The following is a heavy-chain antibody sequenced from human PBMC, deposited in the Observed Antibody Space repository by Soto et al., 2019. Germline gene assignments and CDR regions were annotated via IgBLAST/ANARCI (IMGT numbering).Heavy chain of an antibody. CDR3: ARKDYYYDSSGYYFDY. CDR1: GYSFTSYW. V-gene: IGHV5-51*01. Sequence: GESLKISCKGSGYSFTSYWIGWVRQMPGKGLEWMGIIYPGDSDTRYSPSFQGQVTISADKSISTAYLQWSSLKASDTAMYYCARKDYYYDSSGYYFDYWGQGTLVTVS. D-gene: IGHD3-22*01. J-gene: IGHJ4*02. CDR2: IYPGDSDT.